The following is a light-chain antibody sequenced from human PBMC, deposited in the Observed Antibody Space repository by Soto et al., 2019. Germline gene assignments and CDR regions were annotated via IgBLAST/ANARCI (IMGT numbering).Light chain of an antibody. CDR1: SSDVGGSNY. Sequence: QSALTQPASVSGSPGQSITISCTGTSSDVGGSNYVSWYQQHPGKAPKLMIYDVSDRPSGVSNRFSGSKSGNTASLTISGLQAEDEADYYCSSYTSSTVFGGGTKLTVL. J-gene: IGLJ2*01. CDR3: SSYTSSTV. CDR2: DVS. V-gene: IGLV2-14*01.